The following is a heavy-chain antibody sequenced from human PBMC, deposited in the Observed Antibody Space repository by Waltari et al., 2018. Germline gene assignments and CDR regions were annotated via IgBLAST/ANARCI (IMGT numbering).Heavy chain of an antibody. Sequence: EVQLVESGGGLIQPGWSLSLSCAASVFTVSSNYMRWFRQAPGKGLELVSVIYSGGSTYDADSVKGRFTISRDNSKNTLYLQMNSLRAEDTAVYYCARPFGIYWYFDLWGRGTLVTVSS. V-gene: IGHV3-53*01. CDR1: VFTVSSNY. J-gene: IGHJ2*01. CDR2: IYSGGST. CDR3: ARPFGIYWYFDL. D-gene: IGHD3-10*01.